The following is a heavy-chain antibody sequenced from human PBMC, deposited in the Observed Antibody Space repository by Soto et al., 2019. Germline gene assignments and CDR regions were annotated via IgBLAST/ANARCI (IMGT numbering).Heavy chain of an antibody. CDR3: ANSWTTLTTGFDF. D-gene: IGHD4-17*01. J-gene: IGHJ4*02. CDR2: ISSDGSEK. Sequence: GGSLRLSCVASGFTFSNYVMHWVRQAPGKGLGWVAVISSDGSEKYYLDSVRDRFTISRDNSKNTLYLQMNNLRPEDTAMYYCANSWTTLTTGFDFWGQGALVTVSS. CDR1: GFTFSNYV. V-gene: IGHV3-30*18.